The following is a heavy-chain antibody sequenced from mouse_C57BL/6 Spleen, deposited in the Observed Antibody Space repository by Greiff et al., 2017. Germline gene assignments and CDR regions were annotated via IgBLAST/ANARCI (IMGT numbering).Heavy chain of an antibody. D-gene: IGHD1-1*01. CDR2: IYPGSGST. V-gene: IGHV1-55*01. CDR1: GYTFTSYW. CDR3: ASGVGYYGSSHFDY. J-gene: IGHJ2*01. Sequence: QVQLQQPGAELVKPGASVKMSCKASGYTFTSYWITWVKQRPGQGLEWIGDIYPGSGSTNYNEKFKSKATLTVDTSSSTAYMQLSSLTSENSAVYACASGVGYYGSSHFDYWGQGTTLTVSS.